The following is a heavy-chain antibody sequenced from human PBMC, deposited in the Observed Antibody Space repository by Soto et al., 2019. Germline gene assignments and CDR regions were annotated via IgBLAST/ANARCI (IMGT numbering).Heavy chain of an antibody. V-gene: IGHV3-23*01. Sequence: PVGSLRLSCAASGFTFNSYGMSWVRQAPGKGLEWVAVVSPSGENTNFADSVKGRFTISRDNSKNTLYLQMNSLRAEDTAVYYCAKDRGIAVAGTDWFDPWGQGTLVTVS. D-gene: IGHD6-19*01. CDR3: AKDRGIAVAGTDWFDP. CDR2: VSPSGENT. CDR1: GFTFNSYG. J-gene: IGHJ5*02.